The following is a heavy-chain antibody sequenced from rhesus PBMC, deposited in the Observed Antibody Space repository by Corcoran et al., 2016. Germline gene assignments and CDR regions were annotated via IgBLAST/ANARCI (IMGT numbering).Heavy chain of an antibody. D-gene: IGHD6-13*01. V-gene: IGHV4-165*02. J-gene: IGHJ4*01. Sequence: QVQLQESGPGLVKPSETLSLACAVSGVSISGYYWNWIRHPPGKGLEWIGYIGGTWGNVNHNPSHKGRVTITTDTTRNQFSLKLSSVTAADTAVYFCARRTYSNWAGPGDYWGQGVLVTVSS. CDR3: ARRTYSNWAGPGDY. CDR1: GVSISGYY. CDR2: IGGTWGNV.